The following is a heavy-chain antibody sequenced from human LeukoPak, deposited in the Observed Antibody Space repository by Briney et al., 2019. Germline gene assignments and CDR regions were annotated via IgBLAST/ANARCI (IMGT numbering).Heavy chain of an antibody. CDR3: ARDVGQSTVLDN. D-gene: IGHD2-15*01. Sequence: ASVKVSFTASGYTFTGYYMHWVRQAPGQGLEWMGWINPNSGGTNYAQKFQGWVTMTRDTSISTAYMELSRLRSDDTAVYYCARDVGQSTVLDNWGQGTLVTVSS. V-gene: IGHV1-2*04. J-gene: IGHJ4*02. CDR2: INPNSGGT. CDR1: GYTFTGYY.